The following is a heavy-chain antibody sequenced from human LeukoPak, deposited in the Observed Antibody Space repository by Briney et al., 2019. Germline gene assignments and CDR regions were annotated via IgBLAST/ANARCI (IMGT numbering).Heavy chain of an antibody. J-gene: IGHJ4*02. CDR3: AKAPTYDFGDYFDY. D-gene: IGHD3-3*01. CDR2: ISGSGAST. CDR1: TFTFNIYA. Sequence: RPGGSLRLSCAASTFTFNIYAMSWVRQAPGKGLEWVSAISGSGASTYYADSVKGRFTISRDNSKSTLYLQMNSLRAEDTAVYYCAKAPTYDFGDYFDYWGQGTLVTVSS. V-gene: IGHV3-23*01.